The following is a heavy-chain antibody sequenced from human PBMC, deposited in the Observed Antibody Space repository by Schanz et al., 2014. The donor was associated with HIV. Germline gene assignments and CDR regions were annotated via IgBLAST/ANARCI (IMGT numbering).Heavy chain of an antibody. J-gene: IGHJ4*02. D-gene: IGHD6-19*01. CDR2: ISASGGAT. Sequence: EVQLVESGGGLVQPGGSLTLTCAASGFTFSNYAMRWIRQAPGQGLEWVSGISASGGATYYADSVKGRFAISRDNSKNTLYLQMNSLRSDDTAVYYCTKDAFRSGWFYFDSWGQGTPVTVSS. V-gene: IGHV3-23*04. CDR3: TKDAFRSGWFYFDS. CDR1: GFTFSNYA.